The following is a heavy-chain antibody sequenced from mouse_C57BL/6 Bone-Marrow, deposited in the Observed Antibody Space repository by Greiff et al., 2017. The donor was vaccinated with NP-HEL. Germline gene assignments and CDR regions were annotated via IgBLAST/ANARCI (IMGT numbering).Heavy chain of an antibody. CDR1: GFSFNTYA. V-gene: IGHV10-1*01. CDR2: IRSKSNNYAT. Sequence: EVKLVESGGGLVQPKGSLKLSCAASGFSFNTYAMNWVRQAPGKGLEWVARIRSKSNNYATYYADSVKDRFTISRDDSESMRYLQMNNLKTEDTAMYYCVRRGNYYAMDYWGQGTSVTVSS. J-gene: IGHJ4*01. CDR3: VRRGNYYAMDY.